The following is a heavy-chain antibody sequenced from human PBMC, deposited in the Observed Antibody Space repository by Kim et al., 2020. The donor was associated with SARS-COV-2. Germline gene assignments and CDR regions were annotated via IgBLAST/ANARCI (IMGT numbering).Heavy chain of an antibody. V-gene: IGHV7-4-1*02. CDR2: INTNTGNP. CDR1: GYTFTRYA. CDR3: ARDDPPIAAAGSYYYYGMDV. D-gene: IGHD6-13*01. Sequence: ASVKVSCKASGYTFTRYAMNWVRQAPGQGLEWMGWINTNTGNPTYAQGFTGRFVFSLDTSVSTAYLQISSLKAEDTAVYYCARDDPPIAAAGSYYYYGMDVWGQGTTVTVSS. J-gene: IGHJ6*02.